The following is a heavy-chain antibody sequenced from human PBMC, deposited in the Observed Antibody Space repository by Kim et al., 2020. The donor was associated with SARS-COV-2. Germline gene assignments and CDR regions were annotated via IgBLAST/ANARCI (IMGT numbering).Heavy chain of an antibody. CDR1: GGSISSYY. Sequence: SETLSLTCTVSGGSISSYYWSWIRQPPGKGLEWIGYIYYSGSTNYNPSLKSRVTISVDTSKNQFSLKLSSVTAADTAVYYCAREVESRIAAAGRGRSHWFDPWGQGTLVTVSS. V-gene: IGHV4-59*13. CDR3: AREVESRIAAAGRGRSHWFDP. CDR2: IYYSGST. J-gene: IGHJ5*02. D-gene: IGHD6-13*01.